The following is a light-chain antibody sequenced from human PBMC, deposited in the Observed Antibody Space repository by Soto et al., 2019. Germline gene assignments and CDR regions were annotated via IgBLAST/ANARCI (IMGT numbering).Light chain of an antibody. J-gene: IGLJ3*02. CDR2: EVT. Sequence: QSALTQPPSASGSPGQSVTVSCTGTSSDVGGYTYVSWYQQHPGKDPKLMIYEVTKRPSGVPDRFSGSKSGTSASLAITGLQAEDEADYYCQSYDNSLSGPVVFGGGTKLTVL. CDR1: SSDVGGYTY. CDR3: QSYDNSLSGPVV. V-gene: IGLV2-8*01.